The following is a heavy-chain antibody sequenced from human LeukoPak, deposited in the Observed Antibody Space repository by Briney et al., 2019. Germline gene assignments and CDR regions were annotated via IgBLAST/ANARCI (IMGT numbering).Heavy chain of an antibody. CDR3: ASGGALIATLAY. Sequence: SQTLSLTCTVFGGSVSSGDYYWSWIRQHPGKGLEWIGYIYYGGNAYYNPSLKSRVTISLDTSQNNFSLKLSSVTAADTAVYYCASGGALIATLAYWGQGTLVTVSS. CDR1: GGSVSSGDYY. J-gene: IGHJ4*02. V-gene: IGHV4-31*03. D-gene: IGHD2-21*01. CDR2: IYYGGNA.